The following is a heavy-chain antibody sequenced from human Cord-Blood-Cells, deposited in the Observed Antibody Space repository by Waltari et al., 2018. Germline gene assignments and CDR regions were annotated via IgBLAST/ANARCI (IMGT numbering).Heavy chain of an antibody. D-gene: IGHD6-13*01. Sequence: QVQLQESGPGLVKPPEPLSLTCAVSGYSISSGYYWGWIRQPPGKGLEWIGSIYHSGSTYYNPSLKSRVTISVDTSKNQFSLKLSSVTAADTAVYYCATGTGGAWGQGTLVTVSS. CDR2: IYHSGST. V-gene: IGHV4-38-2*01. J-gene: IGHJ5*02. CDR3: ATGTGGA. CDR1: GYSISSGYY.